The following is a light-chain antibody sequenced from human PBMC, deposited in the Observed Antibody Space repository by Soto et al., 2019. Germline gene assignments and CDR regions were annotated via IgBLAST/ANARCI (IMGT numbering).Light chain of an antibody. CDR2: DAS. CDR3: HQYNSVWT. J-gene: IGKJ1*01. Sequence: DSQMTQSPSTLSASVGDRVTITCRASQSVSRWLAWYQQTPGKAPKLLIFDASTLESGVSSRFSGSGSGTEFTLTISSLQPDDFATYYCHQYNSVWTFGQGTKVDIK. V-gene: IGKV1-5*01. CDR1: QSVSRW.